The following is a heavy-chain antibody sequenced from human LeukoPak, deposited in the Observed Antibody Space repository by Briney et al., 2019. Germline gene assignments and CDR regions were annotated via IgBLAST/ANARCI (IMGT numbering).Heavy chain of an antibody. CDR2: IYYSGST. CDR1: GGSISSYY. V-gene: IGHV4-39*01. Sequence: SETLSLTCTVSGGSISSYYWGWIRQPPGKGLEWIGSIYYSGSTYYNPSLKSRVTISVDTSKNQFSLKLSSVTAADTAVYYCARRFWDYYYMDVWGKGTTVTVSS. D-gene: IGHD3-16*01. J-gene: IGHJ6*03. CDR3: ARRFWDYYYMDV.